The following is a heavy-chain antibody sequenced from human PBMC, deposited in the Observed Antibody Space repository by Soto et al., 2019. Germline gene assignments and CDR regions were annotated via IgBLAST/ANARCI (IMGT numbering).Heavy chain of an antibody. CDR1: GGSISSGGYY. Sequence: QVQLQESGPGLVKPSQTLSLTCTVSGGSISSGGYYWSWIRQHPGKGLEWIGYIYYSGSTYYNPSLTSLVTISVDKSKNQFSLKLSSVTAADTAVYYCARTPVVVPAAAGTYYFDYWGQGTLVTVSS. D-gene: IGHD2-2*01. CDR3: ARTPVVVPAAAGTYYFDY. J-gene: IGHJ4*02. V-gene: IGHV4-31*01. CDR2: IYYSGST.